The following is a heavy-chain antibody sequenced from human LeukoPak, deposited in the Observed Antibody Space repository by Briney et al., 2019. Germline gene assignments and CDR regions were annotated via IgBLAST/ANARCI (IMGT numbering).Heavy chain of an antibody. D-gene: IGHD3-22*01. CDR2: ISYDGSNK. J-gene: IGHJ4*02. CDR1: GFTFSSYG. CDR3: AKDPNNHSYHSNPDY. Sequence: PGGSLRLSCAASGFTFSSYGMHWVRQAPGKGLEWVAVISYDGSNKYYADSVKGRFTISRDNSKNTLYLQMNSLRAEDTAVYYCAKDPNNHSYHSNPDYWGQGTLVTVSS. V-gene: IGHV3-30*18.